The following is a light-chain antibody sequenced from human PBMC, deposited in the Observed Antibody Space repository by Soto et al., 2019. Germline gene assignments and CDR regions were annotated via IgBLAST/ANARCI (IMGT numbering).Light chain of an antibody. V-gene: IGLV2-11*01. CDR3: CSYAVNSTYL. CDR2: DVT. CDR1: SSDVGGYNY. J-gene: IGLJ1*01. Sequence: QSALTQPRSVSGSPGQSVTISCTGTSSDVGGYNYVSWYQQHPDKAPKLMVYDVTERPSGVPDRFSGSKSGNTASLTISGLRAEDEADYYCCSYAVNSTYLFGTGTKVTVL.